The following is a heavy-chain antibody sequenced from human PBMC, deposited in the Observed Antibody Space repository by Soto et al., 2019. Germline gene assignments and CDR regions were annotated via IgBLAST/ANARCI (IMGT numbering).Heavy chain of an antibody. D-gene: IGHD3-16*01. CDR1: RFTFSSNG. J-gene: IGHJ4*02. V-gene: IGHV3-30*18. Sequence: SLRLSWAPSRFTFSSNGMNWVRQAPGKGLEWVAIISYDGSDKYYADSVKGRFTISRDNSKNTLYLQMNSLRGEDTAVYYCAKNPESYAWGLEGYCDYWGQGTQVTVSS. CDR2: ISYDGSDK. CDR3: AKNPESYAWGLEGYCDY.